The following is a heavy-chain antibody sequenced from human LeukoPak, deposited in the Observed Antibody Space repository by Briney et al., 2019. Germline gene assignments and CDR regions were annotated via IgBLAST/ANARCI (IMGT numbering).Heavy chain of an antibody. Sequence: GGSLRLSCAPSGFTFSSYDMSWVRQAPGKGLEWVSGVSGSGGSRNYADSVKGRFTISRDNSEKTLYLQMNSLRAEDTAVYYCARDRRMRVRGYGKTGTTALDYWGQGTLVTVSS. J-gene: IGHJ4*02. D-gene: IGHD1-7*01. CDR3: ARDRRMRVRGYGKTGTTALDY. V-gene: IGHV3-23*01. CDR1: GFTFSSYD. CDR2: VSGSGGSR.